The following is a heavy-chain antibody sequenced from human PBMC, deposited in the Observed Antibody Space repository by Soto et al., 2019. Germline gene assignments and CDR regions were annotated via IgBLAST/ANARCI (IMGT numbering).Heavy chain of an antibody. J-gene: IGHJ4*02. D-gene: IGHD6-13*01. Sequence: QVQLQESGPGLVKPSETLSLTCTVSGGSVSSGSYYWSWIRQPPGKGLEWIGYIYYSGSTNYNPSLKSRVTISVDTSKNQFSLKLSPVTAADTAVYYCARDIAAATPLFDYWGQGTLVTVSS. V-gene: IGHV4-61*01. CDR2: IYYSGST. CDR3: ARDIAAATPLFDY. CDR1: GGSVSSGSYY.